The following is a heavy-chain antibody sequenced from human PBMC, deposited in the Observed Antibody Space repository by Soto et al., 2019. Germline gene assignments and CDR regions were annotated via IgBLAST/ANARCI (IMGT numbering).Heavy chain of an antibody. CDR1: GGYIRSGDCY. V-gene: IGHV4-30-4*01. CDR2: IYYSGST. D-gene: IGHD2-15*01. CDR3: ARARGARYFDY. Sequence: SETQSLTCTVSGGYIRSGDCYWSWIRQPPGKGLEWIGYIYYSGSTYYNPSLKSRVTISVDTSKNQFSLKLSSVTAADTAVYYCARARGARYFDYWGQGTLVTVSS. J-gene: IGHJ4*02.